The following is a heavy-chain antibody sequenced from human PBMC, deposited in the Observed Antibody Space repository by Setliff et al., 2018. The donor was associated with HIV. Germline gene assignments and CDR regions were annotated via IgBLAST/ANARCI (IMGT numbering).Heavy chain of an antibody. Sequence: ASVKVSCKASGYTFSDYYLHWVRQAPGQAIEWMGWINPLSDATKFSHKFQGRVSMTRDTSTTTVYMELHSLRSEDTAVYHCARSDISGTGYFDSWGQGTLVTVSS. CDR3: ARSDISGTGYFDS. V-gene: IGHV1-2*02. J-gene: IGHJ4*02. CDR2: INPLSDAT. D-gene: IGHD1-20*01. CDR1: GYTFSDYY.